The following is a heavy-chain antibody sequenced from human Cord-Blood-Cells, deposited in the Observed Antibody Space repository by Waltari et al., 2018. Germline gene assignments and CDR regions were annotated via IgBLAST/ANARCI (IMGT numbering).Heavy chain of an antibody. J-gene: IGHJ2*01. CDR2: IYHSGST. CDR3: ARERVLYCSSTSCYEIWYFDL. CDR1: GYSISSGYY. D-gene: IGHD2-2*01. Sequence: QVQLQESGPGLVKPSETLSLTCAVSGYSISSGYYWGWIRQPPGKGLEWIGSIYHSGSTYYNPSLKSRVTISVDTSKNQFSLKLSSVTAADTAVYYWARERVLYCSSTSCYEIWYFDLWGRGTLVTVSS. V-gene: IGHV4-38-2*02.